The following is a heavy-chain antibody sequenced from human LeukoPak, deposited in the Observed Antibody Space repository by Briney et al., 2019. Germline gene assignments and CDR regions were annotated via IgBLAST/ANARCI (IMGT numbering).Heavy chain of an antibody. V-gene: IGHV4-59*08. J-gene: IGHJ4*02. CDR2: IYYSGST. D-gene: IGHD1-14*01. CDR3: ATTGTGGFDY. CDR1: GGSFSAYY. Sequence: PSETLSLTCAVYGGSFSAYYWSWIRQPPGKGLEWIGYIYYSGSTNYNPSLKSRVTISVDTSKNQFSLKLSSVTAADTAVYYCATTGTGGFDYWGQGTLVTVSS.